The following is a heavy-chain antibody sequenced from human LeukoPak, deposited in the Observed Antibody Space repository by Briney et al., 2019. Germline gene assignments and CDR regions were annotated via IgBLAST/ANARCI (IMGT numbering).Heavy chain of an antibody. CDR3: AKGGYCSSTSCSPTIDY. CDR2: ISGSGGGT. Sequence: GGSLRLSCAASGFTFSSYAMSWVRQAPGKGLEWVSAISGSGGGTYYADSVKGRFTISRDNSKNTLYLQMNSLRAEDTAVYYCAKGGYCSSTSCSPTIDYWGQGTLVTVSS. D-gene: IGHD2-2*03. J-gene: IGHJ4*02. CDR1: GFTFSSYA. V-gene: IGHV3-23*01.